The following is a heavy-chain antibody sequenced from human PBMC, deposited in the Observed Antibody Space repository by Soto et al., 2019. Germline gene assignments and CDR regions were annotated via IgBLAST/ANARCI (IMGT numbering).Heavy chain of an antibody. CDR2: ISYDGSNK. CDR1: GFTFSSYA. Sequence: PGGSLRLSCAASGFTFSSYAMHWVRQAPGKGLEWVAVISYDGSNKYYADSVKGRFTISRDNSKNTLYLQMNGLRAEDTAVYYCARDGHSSSYYGMDVWGQGTTVTVSS. CDR3: ARDGHSSSYYGMDV. D-gene: IGHD6-6*01. J-gene: IGHJ6*02. V-gene: IGHV3-30-3*01.